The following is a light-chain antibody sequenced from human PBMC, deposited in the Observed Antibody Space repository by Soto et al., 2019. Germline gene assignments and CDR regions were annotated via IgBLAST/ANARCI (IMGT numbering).Light chain of an antibody. CDR1: SSDVGGYNY. CDR3: SSYAGSNNYVV. V-gene: IGLV2-8*01. Sequence: QSVLTQPPSVSGSPGQSVTISCNGTSSDVGGYNYVSWYQQHPGKAPKLMIYEVSKRPSGVPDRFSGSKSGNTASLTVSGLQAEDEADYYCSSYAGSNNYVVFGGGTKLTVL. CDR2: EVS. J-gene: IGLJ2*01.